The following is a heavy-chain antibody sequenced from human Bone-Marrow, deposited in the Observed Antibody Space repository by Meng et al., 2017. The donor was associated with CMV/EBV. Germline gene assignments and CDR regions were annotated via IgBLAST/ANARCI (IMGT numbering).Heavy chain of an antibody. J-gene: IGHJ4*02. V-gene: IGHV1-2*02. CDR1: GYTFSGYY. D-gene: IGHD3-22*01. CDR3: ARGRNYYDSSGYHPFDY. Sequence: QVQLVQVGAEVKKPGASVKVSCKASGYTFSGYYIHWVRQAPGQGLEWMGWINPNSGGTNYAQNFRGRVTMTRDTSISTPYMELSRLRSDDTAVYYCARGRNYYDSSGYHPFDYWGQGTLVTVSS. CDR2: INPNSGGT.